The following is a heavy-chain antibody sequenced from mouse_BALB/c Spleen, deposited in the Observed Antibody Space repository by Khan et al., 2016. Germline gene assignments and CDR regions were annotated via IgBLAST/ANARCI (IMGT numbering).Heavy chain of an antibody. V-gene: IGHV14-3*02. CDR1: GFNIKDTY. Sequence: EVQLQESGAELVKPGASVKLSCTASGFNIKDTYMHWVKQRPEQGLEWLGRIDPANGNTKYDPKFQGKATITADTSSNTAYLQLSSLTSEDTAVDYCARSNCGNYEEGYTMDYWGQGTSVTVSS. CDR3: ARSNCGNYEEGYTMDY. D-gene: IGHD2-1*01. J-gene: IGHJ4*01. CDR2: IDPANGNT.